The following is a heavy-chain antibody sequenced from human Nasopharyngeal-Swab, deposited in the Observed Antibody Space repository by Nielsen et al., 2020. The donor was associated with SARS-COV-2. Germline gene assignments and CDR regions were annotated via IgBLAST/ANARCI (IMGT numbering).Heavy chain of an antibody. J-gene: IGHJ4*02. Sequence: LRLSCVVSGGSISSADYSWNWIRQSPGRGLEWIGNIYHSGSTPYNPSLKSRVTISVDRSKSHFSLKMTSVTAADTAVYFCARGKDFGEYYFDYWGQGTLVTVSS. D-gene: IGHD3-10*01. V-gene: IGHV4-30-2*06. CDR3: ARGKDFGEYYFDY. CDR1: GGSISSADYS. CDR2: IYHSGST.